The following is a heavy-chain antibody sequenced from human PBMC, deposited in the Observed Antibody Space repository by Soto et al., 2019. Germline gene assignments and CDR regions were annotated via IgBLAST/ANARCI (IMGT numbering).Heavy chain of an antibody. V-gene: IGHV3-49*03. CDR1: GFTFGDYA. Sequence: PGGSLRLSCTASGFTFGDYAMSWFRQAPGKGLEWVGFIRSKAYGGTTEYAASVKGRFTISRDDSKSIAYLQMNSLKTEDTAVYYCTRDTPYNWNYVSYYYYYMDVWGKGTTVTVSS. CDR3: TRDTPYNWNYVSYYYYYMDV. D-gene: IGHD1-7*01. CDR2: IRSKAYGGTT. J-gene: IGHJ6*03.